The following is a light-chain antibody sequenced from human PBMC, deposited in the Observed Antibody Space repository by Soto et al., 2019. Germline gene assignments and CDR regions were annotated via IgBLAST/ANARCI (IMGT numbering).Light chain of an antibody. CDR2: AND. J-gene: IGLJ3*02. V-gene: IGLV1-47*02. CDR3: AAWDDSLGGSGV. Sequence: QSVLTQPPSASGTPGQRLIISCSGRSSNIGSNYVYWYQQLPGTAPKLLIYANDQRPSEVPDRFSGSKSGTSASLAISGLRSEDEAAYYCAAWDDSLGGSGVFGGGTKLTVL. CDR1: SSNIGSNY.